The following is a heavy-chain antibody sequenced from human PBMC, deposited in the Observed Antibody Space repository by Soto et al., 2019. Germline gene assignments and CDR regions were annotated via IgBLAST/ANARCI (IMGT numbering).Heavy chain of an antibody. J-gene: IGHJ6*02. V-gene: IGHV1-69*12. CDR3: ARDKDRQQLGGNYYYILDV. Sequence: QVQLVQSGAEVKKPGSSVKVSCKASGGTFSTSAIRWVRQAPGQGLEWVGGIMPVFATPDYAQKFQGRVTISADESTTTAYLELTSLRTDDTAVYYCARDKDRQQLGGNYYYILDVWGQGSAIIVSS. D-gene: IGHD3-3*02. CDR2: IMPVFATP. CDR1: GGTFSTSA.